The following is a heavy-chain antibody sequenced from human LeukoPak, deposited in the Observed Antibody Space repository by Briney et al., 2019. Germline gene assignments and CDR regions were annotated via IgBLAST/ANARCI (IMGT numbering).Heavy chain of an antibody. D-gene: IGHD5-12*01. V-gene: IGHV1-8*01. Sequence: ASVKVSCKASGYSFTTHDINWVRQSTGQGLEWMGWMNSNSGKSGYAQKFQGRVTMTRDTSISTVYMELSSLGSDDTAVYYCARESGLTDNWLDSWGQGTLVIVSS. CDR2: MNSNSGKS. CDR1: GYSFTTHD. CDR3: ARESGLTDNWLDS. J-gene: IGHJ5*01.